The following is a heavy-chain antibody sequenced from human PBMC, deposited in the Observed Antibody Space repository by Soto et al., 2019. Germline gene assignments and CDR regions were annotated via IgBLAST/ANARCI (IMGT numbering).Heavy chain of an antibody. D-gene: IGHD3-16*01. CDR2: IKEDGSEI. J-gene: IGHJ4*02. CDR1: GFNVRSYW. V-gene: IGHV3-7*01. Sequence: PVGSLRLSCAVSGFNVRSYWMSWVRQAPGKGLEWVASIKEDGSEIYYLQSVRGRLAISRDSAGNALQLAMNYLSAEDTATYFCARDIGFDYVNWGQGTLVTVSS. CDR3: ARDIGFDYVN.